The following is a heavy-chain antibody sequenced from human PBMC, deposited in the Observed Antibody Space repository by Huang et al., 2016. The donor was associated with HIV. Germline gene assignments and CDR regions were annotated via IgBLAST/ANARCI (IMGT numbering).Heavy chain of an antibody. CDR2: SNPNSGNT. D-gene: IGHD1-26*01. Sequence: QLQLVQSGAEVKKPGASVKVSCKASGYTFTTYYMRWVRQAPGQGLEWMGWSNPNSGNTNYAQKLQGRVTMTRDTSINTVYMELTSLKSDDTAVYYCARVTWTYSYFDYWGQGVLVTVSS. J-gene: IGHJ4*02. CDR1: GYTFTTYY. CDR3: ARVTWTYSYFDY. V-gene: IGHV1-2*02.